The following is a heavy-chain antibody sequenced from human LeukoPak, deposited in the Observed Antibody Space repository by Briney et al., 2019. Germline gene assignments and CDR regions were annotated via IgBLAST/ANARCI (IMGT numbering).Heavy chain of an antibody. CDR3: ARATRLYGDYSYYFDY. V-gene: IGHV1-2*02. CDR1: GYTFTGYY. J-gene: IGHJ4*02. Sequence: GASVKVSCKASGYTFTGYYIHWVRQAPGQGLEWMGWIKPNSGGTNYAQKFQGRVTMTRDTSISTAYMELSRLRSDDTAVYYCARATRLYGDYSYYFDYWGQGTLVTVSS. CDR2: IKPNSGGT. D-gene: IGHD4-17*01.